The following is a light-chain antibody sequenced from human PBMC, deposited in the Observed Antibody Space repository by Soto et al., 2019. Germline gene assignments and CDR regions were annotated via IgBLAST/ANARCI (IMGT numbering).Light chain of an antibody. CDR1: SSDIGAYDY. Sequence: QSALTQPASVSGSPGQSIAISCTGTSSDIGAYDYVSWYQQHPDKAPELMIYEVSNLPSDVSNRFSGSKSVNTATLTISGLQAEDDSDYYCSSHTRSNARICATGTNLTV. CDR3: SSHTRSNARI. CDR2: EVS. V-gene: IGLV2-14*03. J-gene: IGLJ1*01.